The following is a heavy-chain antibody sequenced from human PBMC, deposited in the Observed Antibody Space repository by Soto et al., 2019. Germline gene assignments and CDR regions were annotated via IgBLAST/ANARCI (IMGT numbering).Heavy chain of an antibody. J-gene: IGHJ6*02. CDR2: ITSGSSFI. V-gene: IGHV3-21*01. D-gene: IGHD2-8*01. Sequence: EAHLVESGGGLVKPGGSLRVSCVASTFTINTYSLNWVRQAPGKGLEWVSSITSGSSFIDYEDSVKGRFTISRDDAKNSLFLQMSSLRDDDTAGYYCARSQRNGAMDVWGQGTTVTVSS. CDR1: TFTINTYS. CDR3: ARSQRNGAMDV.